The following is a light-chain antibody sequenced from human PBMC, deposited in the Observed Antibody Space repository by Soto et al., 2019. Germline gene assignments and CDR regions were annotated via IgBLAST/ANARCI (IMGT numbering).Light chain of an antibody. Sequence: DVQMTQSPSSLSAFVGDRVTITCRASEGIAPYLAWCPQKPGKVPKLLIYATFTLQSGVPSRFSGSGSGTDFTLTISSLQAEDVATYYCQKYNSAPLTFGVGTKVEIK. CDR2: ATF. CDR1: EGIAPY. V-gene: IGKV1-27*01. CDR3: QKYNSAPLT. J-gene: IGKJ4*01.